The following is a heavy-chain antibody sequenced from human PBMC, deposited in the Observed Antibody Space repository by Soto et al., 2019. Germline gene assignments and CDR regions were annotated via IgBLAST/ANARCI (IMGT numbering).Heavy chain of an antibody. J-gene: IGHJ4*02. V-gene: IGHV1-3*01. D-gene: IGHD1-26*01. Sequence: QVQLVQSGAEVKKPGASVRDSCRASGYTFPYFGIHWVRQAPGQSLEWMGSINPANGDTPYSQKFQGRVTITSDTSATTVYMEMVRLTSADTAVYYCARRVGDGQFDFWGQGTLITVSS. CDR3: ARRVGDGQFDF. CDR2: INPANGDT. CDR1: GYTFPYFG.